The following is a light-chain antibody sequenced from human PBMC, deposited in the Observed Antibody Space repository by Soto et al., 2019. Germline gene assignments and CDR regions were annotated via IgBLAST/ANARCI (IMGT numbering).Light chain of an antibody. CDR2: GAS. CDR3: QHYGSSPLT. J-gene: IGKJ4*01. CDR1: QSVSSNY. V-gene: IGKV3-20*01. Sequence: ETVLTQSPGTLSLSPGERATLSCRASQSVSSNYLAWSQQKPGQAPRLVIYGASSRATGIPDRFSGSGSGTDFTLTISRLEPEDFAVYYCQHYGSSPLTFGGGTKVEIK.